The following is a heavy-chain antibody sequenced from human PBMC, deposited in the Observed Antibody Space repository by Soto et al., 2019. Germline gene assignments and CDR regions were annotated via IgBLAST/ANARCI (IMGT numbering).Heavy chain of an antibody. CDR3: ATDLLLHGMDI. Sequence: GASVKVSCKASGYSLSRISVHWVRQAPGKGLEWMGVFDREVGEAIYAQKFQDRVTMTADTSTDTAYMDLNSLRSDDTAVYYCATDLLLHGMDIWGQGTTVTVSS. CDR1: GYSLSRIS. J-gene: IGHJ6*02. CDR2: FDREVGEA. V-gene: IGHV1-24*01.